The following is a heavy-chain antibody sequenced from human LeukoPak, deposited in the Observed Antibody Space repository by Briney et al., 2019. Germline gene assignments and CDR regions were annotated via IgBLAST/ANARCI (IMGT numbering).Heavy chain of an antibody. J-gene: IGHJ4*02. CDR2: ISSSGSTI. CDR3: ARDRLLWFRELLVQYYFDY. V-gene: IGHV3-48*03. D-gene: IGHD3-10*01. Sequence: GGSLRLSCAASGFTFSSYEMNWVRQAPGKGLEWVSYISSSGSTIYYADSVKGRFTISRDNAKNSLYLQMNSLRAEDTAVYYCARDRLLWFRELLVQYYFDYWGQGTLVTVSS. CDR1: GFTFSSYE.